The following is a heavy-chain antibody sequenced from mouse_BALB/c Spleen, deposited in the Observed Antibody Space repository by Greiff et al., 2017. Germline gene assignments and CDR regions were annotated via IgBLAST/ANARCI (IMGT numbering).Heavy chain of an antibody. J-gene: IGHJ3*01. D-gene: IGHD2-2*01. Sequence: QVQLKQPGADLVKPGASVKLSCKASGYTFTSYYMYWVKQRPGQGLEWIGGINPRNGGTTSNEKFKSKATLTVDKSSNTAYMQLSSLTSEDSAVYYCTILYYGYDVFAYWGQGTLVTVSA. CDR2: INPRNGGT. CDR3: TILYYGYDVFAY. V-gene: IGHV1S16*01. CDR1: GYTFTSYY.